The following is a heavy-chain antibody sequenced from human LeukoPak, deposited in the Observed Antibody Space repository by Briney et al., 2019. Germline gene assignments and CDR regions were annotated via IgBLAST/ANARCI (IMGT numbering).Heavy chain of an antibody. CDR2: FDPEDGET. D-gene: IGHD6-13*01. Sequence: ASVKVSCKVSGYTLTDLSMHWVRQAPGKGLEWMGGFDPEDGETIYAQKFQGRVTMTEDTSTDTAYMGLSSLRSEDTAVYYCATAAAGTFDFDYWGQGTLVTVSS. CDR1: GYTLTDLS. J-gene: IGHJ4*02. V-gene: IGHV1-24*01. CDR3: ATAAAGTFDFDY.